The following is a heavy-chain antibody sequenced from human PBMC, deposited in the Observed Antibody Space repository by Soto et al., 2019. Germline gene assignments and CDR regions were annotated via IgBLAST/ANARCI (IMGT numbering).Heavy chain of an antibody. D-gene: IGHD6-6*01. V-gene: IGHV3-48*02. CDR3: ARDTVLDS. Sequence: PGGSLSLSCAASGFTFSSYAMSWVRQAPGKGLEWVSYISSGSSIIYYADSLKGRFTIPRDNAKNSLYLQMNSLRDEDTAVYYCARDTVLDSWGQGTLVTVSS. CDR1: GFTFSSYA. CDR2: ISSGSSII. J-gene: IGHJ4*02.